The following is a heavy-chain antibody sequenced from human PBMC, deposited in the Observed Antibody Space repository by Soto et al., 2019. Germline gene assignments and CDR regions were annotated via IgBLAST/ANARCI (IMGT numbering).Heavy chain of an antibody. J-gene: IGHJ6*02. V-gene: IGHV4-4*07. CDR2: IYTSASI. CDR3: ARDREAGYNFYYGMDV. Sequence: XATLSLTCSVSGADINTYSLTWIRQPAGKGLEWIGRIYTSASINYNPSLKGRVTLSVDTSTNQVSLRLASVTAADTAIYYCARDREAGYNFYYGMDVWGQGTTVTVSS. CDR1: GADINTYS. D-gene: IGHD6-19*01.